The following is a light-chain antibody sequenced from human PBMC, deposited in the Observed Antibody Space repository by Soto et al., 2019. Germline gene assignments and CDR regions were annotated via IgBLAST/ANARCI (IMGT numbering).Light chain of an antibody. CDR3: QLFNNWPHT. J-gene: IGKJ2*01. CDR2: VAS. Sequence: IVLLKSPATLSVSQGERATLSCRASQSVNQKLGWYQQKPGQAPRLLIYVASYRATGIPARFSGSGSGTEYTLTISNLQAEDFAVYYCQLFNNWPHTFCQG. V-gene: IGKV3-15*01. CDR1: QSVNQK.